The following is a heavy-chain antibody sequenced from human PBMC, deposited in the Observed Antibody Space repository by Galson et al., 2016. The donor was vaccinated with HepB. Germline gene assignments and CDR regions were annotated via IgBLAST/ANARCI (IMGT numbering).Heavy chain of an antibody. Sequence: SLRLSCAASGFTFTGYSIHWVRQAPGKGLEWVAVISYDGSNKYYADSVKGRVTISRDNSQNTLSLQMNTLIAADSALYYWARDWTRGGPHGVLDYWGQGTLVTGSS. V-gene: IGHV3-30*04. D-gene: IGHD3-3*01. CDR3: ARDWTRGGPHGVLDY. CDR2: ISYDGSNK. J-gene: IGHJ4*02. CDR1: GFTFTGYS.